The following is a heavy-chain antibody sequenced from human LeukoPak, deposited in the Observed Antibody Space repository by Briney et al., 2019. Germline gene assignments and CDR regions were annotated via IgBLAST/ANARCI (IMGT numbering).Heavy chain of an antibody. J-gene: IGHJ3*02. CDR1: GGSISSGGYY. Sequence: SETLSLTCTVSGGSISSGGYYWSWIRQHPGKGLEWIGYIYYSGSTYYDPSLKSRVTISVDTSKNQFSLKLSSVIAADTAVYFCARENYVFDIWGQGTMVTVSS. CDR2: IYYSGST. V-gene: IGHV4-31*03. CDR3: ARENYVFDI.